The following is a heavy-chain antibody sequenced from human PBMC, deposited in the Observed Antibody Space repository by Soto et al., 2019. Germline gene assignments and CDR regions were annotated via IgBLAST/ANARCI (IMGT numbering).Heavy chain of an antibody. Sequence: QEQLVESGGGVVQPGRSLRLSCAASGFTFSSYGMHWVRQAPGKGLEWVAVISYDGSNKYYVDSVKGRFTISRDNSKNTLYLKMNSLRAEDTVVYYWAKGITAMTYFDYWGQEPLVPVSP. D-gene: IGHD5-18*01. CDR3: AKGITAMTYFDY. J-gene: IGHJ4*02. V-gene: IGHV3-30*18. CDR1: GFTFSSYG. CDR2: ISYDGSNK.